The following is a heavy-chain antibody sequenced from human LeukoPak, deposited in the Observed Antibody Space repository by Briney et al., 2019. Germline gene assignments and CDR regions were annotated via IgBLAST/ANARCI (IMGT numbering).Heavy chain of an antibody. J-gene: IGHJ4*02. CDR2: ISGDGGST. CDR3: AKTNDYGDYPGY. Sequence: GGSLRLSCAASGFTFISYWMHWVRQAPGKGLVWVSLISGDGGSTYYADSVKGRFTISRDNSKNSLYLQMNSLRTEDTALYYCAKTNDYGDYPGYWGQGTLVTVSS. D-gene: IGHD4-17*01. V-gene: IGHV3-43*02. CDR1: GFTFISYW.